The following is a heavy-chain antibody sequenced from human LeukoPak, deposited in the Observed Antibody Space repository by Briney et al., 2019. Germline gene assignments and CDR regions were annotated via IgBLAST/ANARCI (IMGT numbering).Heavy chain of an antibody. Sequence: GGSLRLSCAASGFTFSSYSMNWVRQAPGKGLEWVSSISSSSSYIYYADSVKGRFTISRDNAKNSLYLQMNSLRAEDTAVYYCARDPGRNSPFDYWGQGTLVTVSS. D-gene: IGHD1-14*01. V-gene: IGHV3-21*01. CDR1: GFTFSSYS. CDR3: ARDPGRNSPFDY. J-gene: IGHJ4*02. CDR2: ISSSSSYI.